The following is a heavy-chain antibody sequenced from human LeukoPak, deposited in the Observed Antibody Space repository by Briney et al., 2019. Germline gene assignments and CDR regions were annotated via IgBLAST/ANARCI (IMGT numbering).Heavy chain of an antibody. J-gene: IGHJ5*01. CDR2: INPKNGDT. D-gene: IGHD4-23*01. Sequence: GASVKVSCKASGYTFTAYYLHWVRQAPGQGLEWMGWINPKNGDTSYAQKFQGRVTMTRDTSLSTAYMDLTSLRSDDTAVYYCVRDDYNGNSFDSWGPGTLVTVSS. CDR3: VRDDYNGNSFDS. V-gene: IGHV1-2*02. CDR1: GYTFTAYY.